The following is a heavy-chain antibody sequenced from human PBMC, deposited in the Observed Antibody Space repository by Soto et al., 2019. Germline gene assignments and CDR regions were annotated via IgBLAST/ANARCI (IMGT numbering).Heavy chain of an antibody. CDR3: ARDRFDYGDYYFDY. J-gene: IGHJ4*02. CDR2: IYYSGST. D-gene: IGHD4-17*01. V-gene: IGHV4-59*01. CDR1: GGSISSYY. Sequence: ASETLSLTCTVSGGSISSYYWSWIRQPPGKGLEWIGYIYYSGSTNYNPSLKSRVTISVDTSKNQFSLKLSSVTAADTAVYYCARDRFDYGDYYFDYWGQGTLVTVSS.